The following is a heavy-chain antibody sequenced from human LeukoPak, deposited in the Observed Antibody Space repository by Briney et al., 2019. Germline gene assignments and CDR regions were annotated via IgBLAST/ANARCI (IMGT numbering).Heavy chain of an antibody. Sequence: SETLSLTCTVSGGSISSYYWSWIRQPPGKGLEWIGYICYSGSTNYNPSLKSRVTISVDTSKNQFSLKLSSVTAADTAVYYCTRSGGYSFSVDYWGQGTLVTVSS. J-gene: IGHJ4*02. CDR1: GGSISSYY. CDR2: ICYSGST. D-gene: IGHD5-18*01. V-gene: IGHV4-59*01. CDR3: TRSGGYSFSVDY.